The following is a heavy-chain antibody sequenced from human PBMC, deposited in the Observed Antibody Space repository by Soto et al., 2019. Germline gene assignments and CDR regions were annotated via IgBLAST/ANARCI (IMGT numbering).Heavy chain of an antibody. Sequence: PGGSLRLSCAASGFTFSSYAMNWVRQAPGKGLEWVSGIRGSGGSTYYADSVKGRFTISRDNSKNTLFLQMNSLRAEDTAVYYCAKETYSGPLDYWGQGTLVTVSS. CDR3: AKETYSGPLDY. D-gene: IGHD2-15*01. V-gene: IGHV3-23*01. J-gene: IGHJ4*02. CDR2: IRGSGGST. CDR1: GFTFSSYA.